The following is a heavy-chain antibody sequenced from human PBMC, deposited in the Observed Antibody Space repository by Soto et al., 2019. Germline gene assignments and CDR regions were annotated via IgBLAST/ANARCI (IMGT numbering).Heavy chain of an antibody. J-gene: IGHJ3*02. CDR1: GGTXNSYA. V-gene: IGHV1-69*13. Sequence: GXSXKVSYKASGGTXNSYAIGLVRQAPGQGLEWIGGIIPIFCTAEYAKKFQGRVTITADESKRTAYMELSSLSSEDTDVYYCASAAGTSAYAFDIWGQGTVGTVSS. CDR2: IIPIFCTA. CDR3: ASAAGTSAYAFDI. D-gene: IGHD6-13*01.